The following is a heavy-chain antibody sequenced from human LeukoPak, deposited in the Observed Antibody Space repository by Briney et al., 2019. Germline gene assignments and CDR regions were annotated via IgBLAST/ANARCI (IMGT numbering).Heavy chain of an antibody. V-gene: IGHV4-34*01. CDR1: GGSFSGYY. D-gene: IGHD5-12*01. Sequence: SETLSLTCAVYGGSFSGYYWSWIRQPPGKGLEWIGEINHSGSTNYNPSLKSRVTISVDTSKNQFSLKLSSVTAADTAVYYCAAQTIVDIVATPQGGYFDYWGQGTLVTVSS. CDR3: AAQTIVDIVATPQGGYFDY. CDR2: INHSGST. J-gene: IGHJ4*02.